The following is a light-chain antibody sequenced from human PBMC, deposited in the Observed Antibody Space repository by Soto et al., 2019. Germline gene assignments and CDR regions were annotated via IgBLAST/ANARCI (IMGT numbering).Light chain of an antibody. J-gene: IGKJ5*01. V-gene: IGKV3-15*01. CDR1: QSVSSN. CDR2: GAS. Sequence: EIVLTQSHDTLSLSPGERATLSCRASQSVSSNLAWYQQKPGQAPRLLIYGASTRATGIPARFSGSGSGTEFTLTISSLQSEDFAVYYCQQYNNWPPVGTTFGQGTRLEIK. CDR3: QQYNNWPPVGTT.